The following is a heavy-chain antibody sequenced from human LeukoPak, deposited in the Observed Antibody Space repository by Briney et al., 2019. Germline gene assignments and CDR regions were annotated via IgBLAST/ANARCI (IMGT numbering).Heavy chain of an antibody. V-gene: IGHV4-34*01. Sequence: KSSETLSLTCAVYGGSFSGYYWSWIRQPPGKGLEWIGEINHSGSTNYNPSLKSRVTIGVDTSKNQFSLSLSSVTVADTAVYYCARVVAGRGVNHNWFDPWGQGTLVTVSS. CDR2: INHSGST. J-gene: IGHJ5*02. CDR3: ARVVAGRGVNHNWFDP. CDR1: GGSFSGYY. D-gene: IGHD3-3*01.